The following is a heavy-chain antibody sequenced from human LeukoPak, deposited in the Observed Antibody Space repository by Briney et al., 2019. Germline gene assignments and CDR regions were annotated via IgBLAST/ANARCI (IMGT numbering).Heavy chain of an antibody. Sequence: PGGSLRLPCAASGFAFSSYGMNWVRQAPGKGLEWVSYIGSSVGLIYYADSVKGRFTISRDNAKNSLYLQMNSLRAEDTAVYYCVRGADSSGWGQGTLVTVSS. J-gene: IGHJ4*02. D-gene: IGHD2-15*01. CDR1: GFAFSSYG. CDR2: IGSSVGLI. V-gene: IGHV3-48*03. CDR3: VRGADSSG.